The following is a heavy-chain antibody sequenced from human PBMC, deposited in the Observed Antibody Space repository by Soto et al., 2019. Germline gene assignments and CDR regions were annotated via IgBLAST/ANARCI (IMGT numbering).Heavy chain of an antibody. CDR2: IYYSGST. J-gene: IGHJ5*02. D-gene: IGHD3-10*01. CDR3: ARILLWFGEPTPWFDP. V-gene: IGHV4-39*01. CDR1: GGSISSSSYY. Sequence: QLQLQESGPGLVKPSETLSLTCTVSGGSISSSSYYWGWIRQPPGKGLAWIGSIYYSGSTYYNPSLKSRVTIYVDTYKIQLYLKLSSVAAAETAVYYCARILLWFGEPTPWFDPRGQGTLGTVSS.